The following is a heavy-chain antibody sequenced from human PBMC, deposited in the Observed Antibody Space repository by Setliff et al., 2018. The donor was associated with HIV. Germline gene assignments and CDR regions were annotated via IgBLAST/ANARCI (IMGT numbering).Heavy chain of an antibody. CDR2: IFHSGGT. V-gene: IGHV4-38-2*01. J-gene: IGHJ4*02. D-gene: IGHD3-3*01. CDR3: ARSIVPVASGYYYFEY. Sequence: SETLSLTCAFSGSSFSSVYHWAWIRQPPGKGLECIGTIFHSGGTYYNPSLKSRVTISVDTSKHQFSLRLSSVTAADTAVYYCARSIVPVASGYYYFEYWGQGTLVTVSS. CDR1: GSSFSSVYH.